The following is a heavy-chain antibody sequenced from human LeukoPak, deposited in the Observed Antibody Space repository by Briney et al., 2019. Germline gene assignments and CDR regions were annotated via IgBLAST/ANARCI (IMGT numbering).Heavy chain of an antibody. V-gene: IGHV3-73*01. CDR2: IRSKANSYAT. CDR1: GFTFSGSA. CDR3: TVGYSYGPPPPHHAGVVYYYYYMDV. Sequence: TGGSLGLSCAASGFTFSGSAMHWVRQASGKGLEWVGRIRSKANSYATAYAASVKGGFTISRDDSKNTAYLQMNSLKTEDTAVYYCTVGYSYGPPPPHHAGVVYYYYYMDVWGKGTTVTVSS. D-gene: IGHD5-18*01. J-gene: IGHJ6*03.